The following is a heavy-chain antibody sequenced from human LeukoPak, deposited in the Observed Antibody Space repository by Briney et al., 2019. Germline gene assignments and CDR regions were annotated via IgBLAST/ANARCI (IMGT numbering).Heavy chain of an antibody. CDR1: GFPLSSHL. D-gene: IGHD2-8*01. CDR3: AKMEGQRLYDYCMDV. J-gene: IGHJ6*03. V-gene: IGHV3-7*03. CDR2: IRQDGSVH. Sequence: GGSLRHSCGASGFPLSSHLRRWVRQAPGKGPEWVANIRQDGSVHNYVDSVKGRFTISRDNPKNSVYLQLSSLRAEDTAVYYCAKMEGQRLYDYCMDVWGRGTTVTVSS.